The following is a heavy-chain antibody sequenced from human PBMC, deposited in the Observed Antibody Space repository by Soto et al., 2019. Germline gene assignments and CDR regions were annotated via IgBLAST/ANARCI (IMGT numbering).Heavy chain of an antibody. CDR1: GFTFSSYA. CDR2: ISYDGSNK. J-gene: IGHJ6*02. CDR3: ARVAELWSCGMDV. D-gene: IGHD5-18*01. V-gene: IGHV3-30-3*01. Sequence: QVQLVESGGGVVQPGRSLRLSCAASGFTFSSYAMHWVRQAPGKGLEWVAVISYDGSNKYYADSVKGRFTISRDNSKNTLYLQMNSLRAEDTAVYYCARVAELWSCGMDVWGQGTTVTVSS.